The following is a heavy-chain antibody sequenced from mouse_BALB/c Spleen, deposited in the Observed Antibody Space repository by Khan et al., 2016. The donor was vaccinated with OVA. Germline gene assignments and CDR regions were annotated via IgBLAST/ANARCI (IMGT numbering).Heavy chain of an antibody. CDR2: INPSNSYT. CDR1: GYTFTSYT. CDR3: AREGAYYRADGCFAY. J-gene: IGHJ3*01. D-gene: IGHD2-14*01. Sequence: VQLQESGAELARPGASVKMSCKASGYTFTSYTMHWIQQRPGQGLEWIGYINPSNSYTNYNQKFKDKATLTADKSSSTAYMQLSSLTSEDSAVYYCAREGAYYRADGCFAYWGQGTLVTVSA. V-gene: IGHV1-4*01.